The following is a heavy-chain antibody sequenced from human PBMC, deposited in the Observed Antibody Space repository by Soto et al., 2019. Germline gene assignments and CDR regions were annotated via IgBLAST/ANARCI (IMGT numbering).Heavy chain of an antibody. CDR1: GGSVSSGSYN. V-gene: IGHV4-61*01. D-gene: IGHD3-10*01. CDR2: IYYSGST. CDR3: ASNRGNFDY. Sequence: SETLSLTCTVAGGSVSSGSYNWNWIQQPPGKGLEWIGYIYYSGSTNYNPSLKSRVTISVDTSKNQFSLKLSSVTAADTAVYYCASNRGNFDYWGQGTPVTVSS. J-gene: IGHJ4*02.